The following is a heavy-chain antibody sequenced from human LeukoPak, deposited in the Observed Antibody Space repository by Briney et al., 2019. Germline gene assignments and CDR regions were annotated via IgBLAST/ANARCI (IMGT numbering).Heavy chain of an antibody. D-gene: IGHD3-22*01. CDR3: ARVADYYDSSGYYDY. CDR2: INPSGGST. J-gene: IGHJ4*02. Sequence: GASVKVSCKASGYTFTSYYMHWVRQAPGEGLEWMGIINPSGGSTSYAQKFQGRVTMTRDMSTSTVYMELSSLRSEDTAVYYCARVADYYDSSGYYDYWGQGTLVTVSS. V-gene: IGHV1-46*01. CDR1: GYTFTSYY.